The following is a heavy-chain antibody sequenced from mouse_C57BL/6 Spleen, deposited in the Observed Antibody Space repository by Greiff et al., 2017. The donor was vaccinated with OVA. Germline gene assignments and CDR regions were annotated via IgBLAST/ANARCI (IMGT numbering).Heavy chain of an antibody. D-gene: IGHD2-3*01. J-gene: IGHJ1*03. CDR2: ISSGSSTI. Sequence: DVKLVESGGGLVKPGGSLKLSCAASGFTFSDYGMHWVRQAPEKGLEWVAYISSGSSTIYYADTVKGRFTISRDNAKNTLFLQMTSLRSEDTAMYYCARTYDYRYFDVWGTGTTVTVSS. V-gene: IGHV5-17*01. CDR1: GFTFSDYG. CDR3: ARTYDYRYFDV.